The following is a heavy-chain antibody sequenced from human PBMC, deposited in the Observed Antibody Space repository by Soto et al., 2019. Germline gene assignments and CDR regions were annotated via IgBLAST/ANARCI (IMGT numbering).Heavy chain of an antibody. V-gene: IGHV1-69*13. D-gene: IGHD6-13*01. CDR2: IIPIFGTA. Sequence: SVKVSCKASGGTFSSYAISWVRQAPGQGLEWMGGIIPIFGTANYAQKFQGRVTITADESTSTAYMELSSLRSEDTAVYYCARDGYVAGAGHFDYWGQGTLVTVSS. J-gene: IGHJ4*02. CDR1: GGTFSSYA. CDR3: ARDGYVAGAGHFDY.